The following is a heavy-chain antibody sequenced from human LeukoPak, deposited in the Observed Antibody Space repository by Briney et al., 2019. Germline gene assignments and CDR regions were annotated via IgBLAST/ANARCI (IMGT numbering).Heavy chain of an antibody. D-gene: IGHD3-10*01. J-gene: IGHJ2*01. CDR1: GGSISSGDYY. CDR3: ARPSVYGTRGYFDL. V-gene: IGHV4-31*03. Sequence: ASETLSLTCTVSGGSISSGDYYWSWIRQHPGKGLEWIGYIYYSGSTYYNPSLKSRVTISVDTSKNQFSLKLSSVTAADTAVYYCARPSVYGTRGYFDLWGRGTLVTVSS. CDR2: IYYSGST.